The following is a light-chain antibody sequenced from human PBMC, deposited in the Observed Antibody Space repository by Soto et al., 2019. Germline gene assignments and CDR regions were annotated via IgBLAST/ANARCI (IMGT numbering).Light chain of an antibody. CDR3: SRYARRGMYV. J-gene: IGLJ1*01. Sequence: SALTQPPPASGSPRQSVTFSCTGTSSDVGTYGYVSWYQQYPGKAPKLLIYGVTGRPSGVPDRFSGSKSGNTAALTVSGLQAGDEAYYCCSRYARRGMYVFGSGAKDTV. V-gene: IGLV2-8*01. CDR2: GVT. CDR1: SSDVGTYGY.